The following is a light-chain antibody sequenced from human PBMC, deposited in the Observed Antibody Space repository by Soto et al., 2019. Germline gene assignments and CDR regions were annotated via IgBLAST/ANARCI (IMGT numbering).Light chain of an antibody. CDR3: QQSYSTPIT. J-gene: IGKJ5*01. CDR2: AAS. V-gene: IGKV1-39*01. CDR1: QSISSY. Sequence: DIQMTQSPSSLSASVGDRVTITCRASQSISSYLNWYQQKPGKAPKLLIYAASSLQSGIPSRFSGSGSGTDFTLTISSLQPEDFATYYCQQSYSTPITFGQGPRLESK.